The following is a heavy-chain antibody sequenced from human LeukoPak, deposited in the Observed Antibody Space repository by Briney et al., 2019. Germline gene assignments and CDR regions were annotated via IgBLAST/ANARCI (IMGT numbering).Heavy chain of an antibody. Sequence: PGGSLRLSCAASGFTFSSYAMHWVRQAPGKGLEWVAVISYDGNNKYYADSVKGRFTISRDNSKNTLYLQMNSLRAEDTAVYHRARGMGGYDSLGPHLDYWGQGTLVTVSS. CDR1: GFTFSSYA. D-gene: IGHD5-12*01. V-gene: IGHV3-30-3*01. CDR2: ISYDGNNK. J-gene: IGHJ4*02. CDR3: ARGMGGYDSLGPHLDY.